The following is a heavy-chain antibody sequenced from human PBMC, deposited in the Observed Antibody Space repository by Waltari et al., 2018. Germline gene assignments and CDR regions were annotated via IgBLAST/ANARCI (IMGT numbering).Heavy chain of an antibody. CDR2: ISYSGST. Sequence: QVQLQESGPGLVKPSETLSLTCTVPGGLISSYYWSWIRQPPGKGLEWIGYISYSGSTNYNPSLKSRVTISVDTSKNQFSLKLSSVTAADTAVYYCARDLLGGDAFDIWGQGTMVTVSS. J-gene: IGHJ3*02. CDR3: ARDLLGGDAFDI. V-gene: IGHV4-59*01. D-gene: IGHD7-27*01. CDR1: GGLISSYY.